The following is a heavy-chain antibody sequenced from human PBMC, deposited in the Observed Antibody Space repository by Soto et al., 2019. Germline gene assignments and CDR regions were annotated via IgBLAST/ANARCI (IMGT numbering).Heavy chain of an antibody. D-gene: IGHD4-17*01. CDR1: GFTFSTYG. V-gene: IGHV3-30*18. J-gene: IGHJ6*02. Sequence: QVQLVESGGGEVQPGRSLTLSCAASGFTFSTYGMHWVRQTPGKGLEWVAVISYDGTNKFYSDSVKGRFTISRDNFKNTLTLPMNRLRADDTAVYSCAKDLQSYGDYDYYCYGMDVWGLGTRVTVSS. CDR3: AKDLQSYGDYDYYCYGMDV. CDR2: ISYDGTNK.